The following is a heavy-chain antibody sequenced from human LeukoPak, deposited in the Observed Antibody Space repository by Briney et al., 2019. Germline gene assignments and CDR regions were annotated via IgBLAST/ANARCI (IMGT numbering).Heavy chain of an antibody. D-gene: IGHD2-21*02. CDR1: GYTFTGYY. J-gene: IGHJ5*02. CDR2: INPNSGGT. Sequence: ASVKVSCKASGYTFTGYYMHWVRQAPGQGLEWVGWINPNSGGTNYAQKFQGRVTMTRDTSISTAYMELSRLRSDDTAVYYCAKSLLAMTDNWFDPWGQGTLVTVSS. V-gene: IGHV1-2*02. CDR3: AKSLLAMTDNWFDP.